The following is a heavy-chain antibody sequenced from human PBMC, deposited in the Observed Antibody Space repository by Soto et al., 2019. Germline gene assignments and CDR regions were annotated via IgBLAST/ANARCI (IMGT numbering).Heavy chain of an antibody. D-gene: IGHD3-10*01. CDR3: ARGRFGELLYPANWFDP. V-gene: IGHV4-61*01. CDR1: GGSVSSGSYY. Sequence: SETLSLTCTVSGGSVSSGSYYWSWIRQPPGKGLEWIGYIYYSGSTNYNPSLKSRVNISVDTSKNQFSLKLSSVTAADTAVYYCARGRFGELLYPANWFDPWGQGTLVTVSS. CDR2: IYYSGST. J-gene: IGHJ5*02.